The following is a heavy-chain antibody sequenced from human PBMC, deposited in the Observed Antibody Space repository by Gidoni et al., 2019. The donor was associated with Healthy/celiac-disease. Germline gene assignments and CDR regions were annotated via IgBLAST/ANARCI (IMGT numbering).Heavy chain of an antibody. CDR2: IYHSGST. V-gene: IGHV4-4*02. J-gene: IGHJ6*02. CDR3: ARSNYYDSSGYYPRGYYYYGMDV. Sequence: QVQLQESGPGLVKPSGTLSLTCAVSGGSISSSNWWSWVRQPPGKGLEWIGEIYHSGSTNYNPSLKSRVTISVDKSKNQFSLKLSSVTAADTAVYYCARSNYYDSSGYYPRGYYYYGMDVWGQGTTVTVSS. D-gene: IGHD3-22*01. CDR1: GGSISSSNW.